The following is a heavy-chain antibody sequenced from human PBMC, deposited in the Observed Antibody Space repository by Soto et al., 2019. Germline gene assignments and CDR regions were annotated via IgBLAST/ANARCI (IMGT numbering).Heavy chain of an antibody. CDR3: ARVVGATRTFDY. CDR2: IYYSGST. J-gene: IGHJ4*02. Sequence: SETLSLTCTVSGGSISSYYWSWIRQPPGKGLEWIGYIYYSGSTNYNPSLKSRVTISVDTSKNQFSLKLSSVTAADTAVYYCARVVGATRTFDYWGQGTLVTVSS. CDR1: GGSISSYY. D-gene: IGHD1-26*01. V-gene: IGHV4-59*01.